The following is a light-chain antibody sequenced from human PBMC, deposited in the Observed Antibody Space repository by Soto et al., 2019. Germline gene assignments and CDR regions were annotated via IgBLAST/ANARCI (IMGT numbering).Light chain of an antibody. V-gene: IGKV1-5*03. J-gene: IGKJ1*01. CDR2: KAS. CDR3: QQYNSYPWT. Sequence: DIQMTQSPSTLSASVGDRVTITCRASQSISSWLAWYQQKPGKAPKLLIYKASSLESGVPSRFSGSGSGTEVTLTMSSLQPDDFVTYYCQQYNSYPWTFGQGTKVEIK. CDR1: QSISSW.